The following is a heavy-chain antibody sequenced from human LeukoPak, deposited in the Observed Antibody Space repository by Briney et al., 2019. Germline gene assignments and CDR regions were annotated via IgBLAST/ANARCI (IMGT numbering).Heavy chain of an antibody. CDR2: IYYSGST. Sequence: NPSETLSLTCTVSGGSISSYYWSWIRQPPGKGLEWIGYIYYSGSTNYNPSLKSRVTISVDTSKNQFSLKLSSVTAADTAVYYCARHVVVVPAAIDAFDIWGQGTMVTVSS. D-gene: IGHD2-2*01. V-gene: IGHV4-59*08. CDR3: ARHVVVVPAAIDAFDI. J-gene: IGHJ3*02. CDR1: GGSISSYY.